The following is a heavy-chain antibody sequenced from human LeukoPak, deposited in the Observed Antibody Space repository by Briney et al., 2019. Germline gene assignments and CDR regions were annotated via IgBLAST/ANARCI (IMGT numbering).Heavy chain of an antibody. CDR3: ARHITGQWSYNWFDP. D-gene: IGHD3-3*01. Sequence: SETLSLTCAVYGGSFSGYYWSWIRQPPGKGLEWIGEINHSGSTNYNPSLKSRVTISVDTSKNQFSLKLSSVTAADTAVYYCARHITGQWSYNWFDPWGQGTLVTVSS. J-gene: IGHJ5*02. CDR1: GGSFSGYY. CDR2: INHSGST. V-gene: IGHV4-34*01.